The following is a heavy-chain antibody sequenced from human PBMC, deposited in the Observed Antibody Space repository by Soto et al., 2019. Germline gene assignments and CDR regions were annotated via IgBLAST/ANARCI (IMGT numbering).Heavy chain of an antibody. Sequence: SVKVSCKDSGGTFSSYAISWVRQAPGQGLEWMGGIIPIFGTANYAQKFQGRVTITADESTSTAYMELSSLRSEDTAVYYCARGAAAAGTYPSDYWGQGTLVTVSS. J-gene: IGHJ4*02. D-gene: IGHD6-13*01. V-gene: IGHV1-69*13. CDR3: ARGAAAAGTYPSDY. CDR1: GGTFSSYA. CDR2: IIPIFGTA.